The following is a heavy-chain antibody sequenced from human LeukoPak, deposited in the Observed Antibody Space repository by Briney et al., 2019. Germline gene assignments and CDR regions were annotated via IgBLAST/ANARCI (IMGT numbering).Heavy chain of an antibody. J-gene: IGHJ4*02. D-gene: IGHD3-22*01. V-gene: IGHV3-23*01. CDR3: AGSITMIVFDY. CDR2: ISGSGGST. CDR1: GFTFSSYG. Sequence: GGSLRLSCAASGFTFSSYGMSWVRQAPGKGLEWVSAISGSGGSTYYADSVKGRFTISRDNSKNTLYLQMNSLRAEDTAVYCCAGSITMIVFDYWGQGTLVTVSS.